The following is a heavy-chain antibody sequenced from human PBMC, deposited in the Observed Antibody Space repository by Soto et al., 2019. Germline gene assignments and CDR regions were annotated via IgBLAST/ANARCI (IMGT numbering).Heavy chain of an antibody. CDR1: GFIFRNYA. CDR3: ARDDYGKYYLDY. D-gene: IGHD4-17*01. Sequence: QVQLVESGGGVVQPGRSLRLSCAASGFIFRNYAMHWVRQAPGKGLEWVAIISYDGTSIYYADSVKGRFTISRDNSKNTLCLQMSSLRAEDTATYYCARDDYGKYYLDYWGQGTLVTVSS. J-gene: IGHJ4*02. CDR2: ISYDGTSI. V-gene: IGHV3-30-3*01.